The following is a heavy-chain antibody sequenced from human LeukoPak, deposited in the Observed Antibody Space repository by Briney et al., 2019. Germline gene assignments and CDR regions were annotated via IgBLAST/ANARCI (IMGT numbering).Heavy chain of an antibody. CDR1: GFTFSSYA. CDR2: ISGSGGST. J-gene: IGHJ5*02. Sequence: PGGSLRLSCAASGFTFSSYAMSWVRQAPGKGLEWVSAISGSGGSTYYADSVKGRFTISRDNSKNTLYLQMNSLRAEDTAVYSCAKVAIFGVVIGWFDPWGQGTLVTVSS. V-gene: IGHV3-23*01. D-gene: IGHD3-3*01. CDR3: AKVAIFGVVIGWFDP.